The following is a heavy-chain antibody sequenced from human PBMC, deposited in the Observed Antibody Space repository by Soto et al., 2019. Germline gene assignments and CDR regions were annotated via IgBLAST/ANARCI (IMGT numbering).Heavy chain of an antibody. V-gene: IGHV3-33*06. J-gene: IGHJ4*02. CDR2: TWSGGRGE. Sequence: VQLVESGGDFVQPGGSLRLSCAGYGFSFGGYAMSWVRQAPGKGLEWVAVTWSGGRGEYYADSVRGRFTISRDNSKTTVYLQMNSLRVEDTAVYYCAKDDDTSSHYSLLDFRGQGTLVTVSS. D-gene: IGHD3-22*01. CDR3: AKDDDTSSHYSLLDF. CDR1: GFSFGGYA.